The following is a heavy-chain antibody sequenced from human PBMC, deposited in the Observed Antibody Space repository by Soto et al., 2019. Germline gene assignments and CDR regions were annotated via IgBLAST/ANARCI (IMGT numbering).Heavy chain of an antibody. Sequence: EMHLLESGGGLVQPGGSLRLSCAASGFTFSSYAMYWVRQAPGKGLEWVSAVSGGGFSTYYADSVKGRFTISRDNSKSTLYLQMNSLRAEDTAVYYCAKGQVRGLVITWDLGTLVTVSS. CDR3: AKGQVRGLVIT. CDR1: GFTFSSYA. V-gene: IGHV3-23*01. D-gene: IGHD3-10*01. CDR2: VSGGGFST. J-gene: IGHJ4*02.